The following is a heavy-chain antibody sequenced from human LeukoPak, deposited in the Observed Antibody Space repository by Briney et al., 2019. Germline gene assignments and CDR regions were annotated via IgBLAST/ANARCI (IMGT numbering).Heavy chain of an antibody. CDR3: AKDKSNSGSYYVGY. CDR1: GVTFSSYG. J-gene: IGHJ4*02. CDR2: ISYDGSNK. D-gene: IGHD1-26*01. Sequence: PGGSLRLSCTASGVTFSSYGMHWVRQAPGKGLEWVAVISYDGSNKYYADSVKGRFTISRDNSKNTLYLQMNSLRAEDTAVYYCAKDKSNSGSYYVGYWGQGTLVTVSS. V-gene: IGHV3-30*18.